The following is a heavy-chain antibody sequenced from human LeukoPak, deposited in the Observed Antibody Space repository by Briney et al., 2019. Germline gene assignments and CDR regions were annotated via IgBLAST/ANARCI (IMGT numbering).Heavy chain of an antibody. V-gene: IGHV3-23*01. CDR1: GFSFSGHW. Sequence: GGSLRLSCTASGFSFSGHWMHWVRQAPGKGLEWVSGISGSGGSTYYADSVKGRFTISRDNSKNTLYLQMNSLRAEDTAVYYCTKSHGYTSGWYGGYWGQGTLVTVSS. D-gene: IGHD6-19*01. CDR2: ISGSGGST. CDR3: TKSHGYTSGWYGGY. J-gene: IGHJ4*02.